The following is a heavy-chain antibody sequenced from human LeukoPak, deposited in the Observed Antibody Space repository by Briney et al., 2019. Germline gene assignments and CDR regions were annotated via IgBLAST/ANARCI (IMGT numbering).Heavy chain of an antibody. Sequence: PSETLSLTCTVSGGSVSNGGYYWSWIRQPPGKGLEWIGFVFNSGATNYNPSLRSRVTISPNTSKNQFSLKLTSVTAADTAVYYCARDGIYDILTGYVIWGQGTMVTVSS. D-gene: IGHD3-9*01. CDR2: VFNSGAT. V-gene: IGHV4-61*08. J-gene: IGHJ3*02. CDR3: ARDGIYDILTGYVI. CDR1: GGSVSNGGYY.